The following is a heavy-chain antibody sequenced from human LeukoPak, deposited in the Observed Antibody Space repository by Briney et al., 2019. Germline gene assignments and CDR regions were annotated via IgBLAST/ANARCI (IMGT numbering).Heavy chain of an antibody. V-gene: IGHV4-4*09. CDR1: GGSISSYY. Sequence: SETLSLTCTVSGGSISSYYWNWIRQPPGKGLEWIGYIYTTGSANYNGSTNYNPSLKSRVTKSVDTSKNQFSLKLSSVTAADTAVYYYARHSSRAIPFDYWGQGTLITVSS. J-gene: IGHJ4*02. CDR3: ARHSSRAIPFDY. CDR2: IYTTGSANYNGST. D-gene: IGHD2-21*01.